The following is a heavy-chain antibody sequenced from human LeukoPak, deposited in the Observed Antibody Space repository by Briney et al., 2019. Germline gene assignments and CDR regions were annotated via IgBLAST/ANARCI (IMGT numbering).Heavy chain of an antibody. CDR2: IYYSGST. CDR3: ARHNLYFDWLLSFDY. V-gene: IGHV4-59*08. J-gene: IGHJ4*02. CDR1: GGSISSYY. D-gene: IGHD3-9*01. Sequence: SETLSLTCTVSGGSISSYYWSWIRQPPGKGLEWIGYIYYSGSTNYNPSLKRRVTISVDTSKNQFSLKLSSVTAADTAVYYCARHNLYFDWLLSFDYWGQGTLVTVSS.